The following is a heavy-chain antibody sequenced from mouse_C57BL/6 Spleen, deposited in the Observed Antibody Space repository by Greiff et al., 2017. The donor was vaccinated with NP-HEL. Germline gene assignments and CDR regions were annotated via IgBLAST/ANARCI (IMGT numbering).Heavy chain of an antibody. CDR3: ARYDNDGGFAY. D-gene: IGHD2-4*01. Sequence: VQLQESGAELVMPGASVKLSCKASGYTFTSYWMHWVKQRPGQGLEWIGEIDPSDSYTNYNQKFKGKSTLTVDKSSSTAYMQLSSLTSEDSAVYYCARYDNDGGFAYWGQGTLVTVSA. V-gene: IGHV1-69*01. CDR2: IDPSDSYT. CDR1: GYTFTSYW. J-gene: IGHJ3*01.